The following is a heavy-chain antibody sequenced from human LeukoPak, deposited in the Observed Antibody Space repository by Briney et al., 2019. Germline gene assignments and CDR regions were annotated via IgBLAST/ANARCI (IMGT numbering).Heavy chain of an antibody. CDR1: GFTFSSYA. Sequence: GGSLRLSCAASGFTFSSYAMHWVRQAPGKGLEWVAVISYDGSNKYYADSVKDRFTISRDNSKNTLYLQMNSLRAEDTAVYYCARGAEFDYWGQGTLVTVSS. J-gene: IGHJ4*02. D-gene: IGHD1-14*01. CDR2: ISYDGSNK. V-gene: IGHV3-30*01. CDR3: ARGAEFDY.